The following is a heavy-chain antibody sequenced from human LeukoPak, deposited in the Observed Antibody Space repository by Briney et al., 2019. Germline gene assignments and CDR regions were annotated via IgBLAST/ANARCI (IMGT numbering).Heavy chain of an antibody. CDR2: IHYSGST. CDR3: ARGYSSSWYLNWFDP. CDR1: GGSISSSSYY. J-gene: IGHJ5*02. Sequence: PSETLSLTCTVSGGSISSSSYYWGWIRQPPGTGLEWIGSIHYSGSTNYNPSLKSRVTISVDTSKNQFSLKLSSVTAADTAVYYCARGYSSSWYLNWFDPWGQGTLVTVSS. D-gene: IGHD6-13*01. V-gene: IGHV4-39*07.